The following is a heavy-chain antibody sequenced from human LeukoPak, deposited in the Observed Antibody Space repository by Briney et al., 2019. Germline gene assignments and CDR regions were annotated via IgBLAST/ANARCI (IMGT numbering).Heavy chain of an antibody. CDR3: ARDGDDTTNW. CDR1: DFTVGSNY. CDR2: IYSGGKT. V-gene: IGHV3-53*01. Sequence: PGGSLRLSCAASDFTVGSNYMTWVRQAPGKGLEWVSVIYSGGKTFYADCVKGRFTISRDDSKNTVYLQMNSLRAEDTAIYYCARDGDDTTNWWGQGTLVTVSS. J-gene: IGHJ4*02. D-gene: IGHD2-8*01.